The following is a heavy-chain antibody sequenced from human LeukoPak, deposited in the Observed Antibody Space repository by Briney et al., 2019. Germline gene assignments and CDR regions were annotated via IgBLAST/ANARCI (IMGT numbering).Heavy chain of an antibody. CDR3: ARESPGLTRHGGY. V-gene: IGHV4-39*07. CDR1: GDSISNSGYY. CDR2: LYYGGST. J-gene: IGHJ4*02. Sequence: PSETLSLTCSVSGDSISNSGYYWGWIRQPPGKGLEWIGSLYYGGSTYYNPSLKSRVTISVDTSNNQFSLRLSSVTAADTAVYYCARESPGLTRHGGYWGQGTLVTVSS. D-gene: IGHD3-16*01.